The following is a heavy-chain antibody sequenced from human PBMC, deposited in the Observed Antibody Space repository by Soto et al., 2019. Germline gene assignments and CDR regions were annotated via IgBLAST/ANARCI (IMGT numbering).Heavy chain of an antibody. CDR3: AREDRSGYPLCDY. Sequence: EVQLVESGGGLVQPGGSLRLSCAASGFTFSSYSMNWVRQAPGKGLGWVSYISSSSSTIYYADSVTGRFTISRDNAKNPLYLQMNSLRDEDTAVYYCAREDRSGYPLCDYWGQGTLVTVSS. V-gene: IGHV3-48*02. CDR1: GFTFSSYS. CDR2: ISSSSSTI. J-gene: IGHJ4*02. D-gene: IGHD3-22*01.